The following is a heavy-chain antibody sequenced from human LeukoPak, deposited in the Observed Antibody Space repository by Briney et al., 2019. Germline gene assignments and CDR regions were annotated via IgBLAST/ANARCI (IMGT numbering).Heavy chain of an antibody. J-gene: IGHJ4*02. CDR1: GGSISSYY. CDR2: IYTSGST. D-gene: IGHD6-19*01. V-gene: IGHV4-4*07. Sequence: SETLSLTCTVSGGSISSYYWSWIRQPAGKGLEWIGRIYTSGSTNYNPSLKSRVTMSVDTSKNQFSLKLSSVTAADTAVYHCAREGWSSLPLGGMDFWGQGTRVTVSS. CDR3: AREGWSSLPLGGMDF.